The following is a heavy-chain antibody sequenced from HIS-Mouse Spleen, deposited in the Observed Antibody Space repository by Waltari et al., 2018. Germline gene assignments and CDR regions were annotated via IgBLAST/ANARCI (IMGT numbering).Heavy chain of an antibody. CDR3: ARGASGSYYLVSVSDY. D-gene: IGHD1-26*01. CDR1: GFTFISFS. Sequence: EVQLVESGGGLVQPGGSVILSCAASGFTFISFSLNWVRQAPGKGLEWVSYISISSSTIYYADSVKGRFTISRDNAKNSLYLQMNSLRAEDTAVYYCARGASGSYYLVSVSDYWGQGTLVTVSS. CDR2: ISISSSTI. J-gene: IGHJ4*02. V-gene: IGHV3-48*01.